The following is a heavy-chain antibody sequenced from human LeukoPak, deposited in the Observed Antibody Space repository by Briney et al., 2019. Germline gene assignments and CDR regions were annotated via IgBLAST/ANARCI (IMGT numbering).Heavy chain of an antibody. CDR3: ARGQKQWLVFSYWYFDL. D-gene: IGHD6-19*01. CDR2: MWYDGSNK. CDR1: GFTFSSYA. J-gene: IGHJ2*01. Sequence: PGGSLRLSCAASGFTFSSYAMTWVRQAPGKGLEWVAVMWYDGSNKYYADSVKGRFTISRDNSKNTLYLQMDSLRAEDTAVYYCARGQKQWLVFSYWYFDLWGRGTLVTVSS. V-gene: IGHV3-33*08.